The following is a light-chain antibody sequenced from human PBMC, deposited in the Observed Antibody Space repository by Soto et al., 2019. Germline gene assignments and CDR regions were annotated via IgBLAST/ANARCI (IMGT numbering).Light chain of an antibody. CDR1: QSVSSNY. Sequence: EIVLTQSPGTLSLSPGERATLSCRASQSVSSNYLAWYQQRPGQAPRLLIYDSSSRATGIPDRFSGSGSGTDFTLTISRLGPEDFAVYYCQQYGSSPRTFGQGTKVEIK. J-gene: IGKJ1*01. V-gene: IGKV3-20*01. CDR2: DSS. CDR3: QQYGSSPRT.